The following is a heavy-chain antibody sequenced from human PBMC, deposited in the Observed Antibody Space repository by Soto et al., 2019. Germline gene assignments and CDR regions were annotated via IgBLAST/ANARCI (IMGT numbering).Heavy chain of an antibody. CDR1: GFTFSDYY. Sequence: GESLKISCAASGFTFSDYYMSWIRQAPGKGLEWVSYISSSGSTIYYADSVKGRFTISRDNAKNSLYLQMNSLRAEDTAVYYCARGASGGSGSYYSFYDVWGKGTTVTVSS. CDR2: ISSSGSTI. J-gene: IGHJ6*04. V-gene: IGHV3-11*01. CDR3: ARGASGGSGSYYSFYDV. D-gene: IGHD3-10*01.